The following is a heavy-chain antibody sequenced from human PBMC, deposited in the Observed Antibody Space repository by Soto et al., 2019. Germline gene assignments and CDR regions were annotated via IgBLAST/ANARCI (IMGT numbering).Heavy chain of an antibody. D-gene: IGHD3-3*01. CDR3: ARARYYDFWSGWNGMDV. V-gene: IGHV4-61*01. Sequence: SETLSLTCTVSGGSVSSGSYYWSWIRQPPGKGLEWIGYIYYSGSTNYNPSLKSRVTISVDTSKNQFSLKLSSVTAADTAVYYCARARYYDFWSGWNGMDVWGQGTTVT. CDR2: IYYSGST. J-gene: IGHJ6*02. CDR1: GGSVSSGSYY.